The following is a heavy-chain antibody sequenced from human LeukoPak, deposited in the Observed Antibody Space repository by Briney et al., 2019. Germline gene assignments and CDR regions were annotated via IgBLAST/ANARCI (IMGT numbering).Heavy chain of an antibody. J-gene: IGHJ6*02. CDR2: INHNGNVN. D-gene: IGHD3-16*01. CDR3: ARGGGLDV. CDR1: GFTFSSYW. V-gene: IGHV3-7*03. Sequence: GGSLTLSCAASGFTFSSYWMNWARQAPGKGLEWVASINHNGNVNYYVDSVKGRFTISRDNAKNSLYLQMSNLRAEDTAVYFCARGGGLDVWGQGATVTVSS.